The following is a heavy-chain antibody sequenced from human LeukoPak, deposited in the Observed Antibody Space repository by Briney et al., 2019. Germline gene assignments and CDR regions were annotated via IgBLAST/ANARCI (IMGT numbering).Heavy chain of an antibody. CDR1: GGSTSGYY. D-gene: IGHD6-6*01. Sequence: PSETLSLTCTVSGGSTSGYYWSWIRQPPGKGLEWIGYIYYSGSTNYNPSLKSRVTISVDTSKNQFSLKLSSVTAADTAVYYCARGQWGPGAARVFDYWGQGALVTVSS. V-gene: IGHV4-59*01. CDR2: IYYSGST. CDR3: ARGQWGPGAARVFDY. J-gene: IGHJ4*02.